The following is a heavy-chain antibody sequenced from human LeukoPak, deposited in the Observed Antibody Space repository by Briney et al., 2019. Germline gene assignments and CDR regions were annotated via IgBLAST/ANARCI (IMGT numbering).Heavy chain of an antibody. Sequence: PGGSLRLSCAASGFTFSSYAMSWVRQAPGKGLEWVSAISGSGGSTYYADSVKGRFTISRDNSKNTLYLQMNSLRAEDTAVYYCASSPSIAAAGTKYDYWGQGTMVTVSS. CDR2: ISGSGGST. V-gene: IGHV3-23*01. CDR3: ASSPSIAAAGTKYDY. D-gene: IGHD6-13*01. CDR1: GFTFSSYA. J-gene: IGHJ3*01.